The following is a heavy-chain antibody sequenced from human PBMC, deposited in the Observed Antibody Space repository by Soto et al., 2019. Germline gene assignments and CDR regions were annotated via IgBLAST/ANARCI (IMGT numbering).Heavy chain of an antibody. CDR3: AREITMVRGEGAFDI. Sequence: QVQLVQSGAEVQKPGSSVKVSCKASGGTFSSYTISWVRQAPGQGLEWMGRIIPILGIANYAQKFQGRVTITADKSTSTAYMELSSLRSEDTAVYYCAREITMVRGEGAFDIWGQGTMVTVSS. J-gene: IGHJ3*02. CDR1: GGTFSSYT. D-gene: IGHD3-10*01. CDR2: IIPILGIA. V-gene: IGHV1-69*08.